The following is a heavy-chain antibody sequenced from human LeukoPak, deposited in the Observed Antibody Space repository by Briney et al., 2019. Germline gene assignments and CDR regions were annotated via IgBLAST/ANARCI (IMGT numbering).Heavy chain of an antibody. CDR1: GYSISSGYY. D-gene: IGHD6-13*01. Sequence: KPSETLSLTCTVSGYSISSGYYWGWLRQPPGKGLEWIGSIYHSGSTYYNPSLKSQVTISVDTSKNQFSLKLTSVTAADTAVYYCARGYSSSWYLNWFGPWGQGTLVTVSS. V-gene: IGHV4-38-2*02. J-gene: IGHJ5*02. CDR2: IYHSGST. CDR3: ARGYSSSWYLNWFGP.